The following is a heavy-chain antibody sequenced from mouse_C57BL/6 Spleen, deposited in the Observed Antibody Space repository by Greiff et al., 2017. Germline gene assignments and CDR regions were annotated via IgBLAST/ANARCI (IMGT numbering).Heavy chain of an antibody. CDR1: GYTFTDYY. J-gene: IGHJ3*01. CDR3: ARLKIYYDYDGFAY. Sequence: VQLQQSGPELVKPGASVKISCKASGYTFTDYYMNWVKQSHGKSLEWIGDINPNNGGTSYNQKFKGKATLTVDKSSSTAYMELRSLTSEDSAVXYCARLKIYYDYDGFAYWGQGTLVTVSA. D-gene: IGHD2-4*01. CDR2: INPNNGGT. V-gene: IGHV1-26*01.